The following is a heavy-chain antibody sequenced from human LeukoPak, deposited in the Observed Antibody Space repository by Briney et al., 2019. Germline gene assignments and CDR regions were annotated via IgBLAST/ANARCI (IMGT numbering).Heavy chain of an antibody. Sequence: ASVKVSCKASGGTFSSYDISWVRQAPGQGLEWMGGIIPMLGTPNYAQKFQGRVTITADKSTSTAYMDLSSLRSEDTAVYYCASGTTGIVVVPATLRNYYFDYWGKGTLVTVSS. CDR3: ASGTTGIVVVPATLRNYYFDY. CDR1: GGTFSSYD. CDR2: IIPMLGTP. J-gene: IGHJ4*02. D-gene: IGHD2-2*01. V-gene: IGHV1-69*06.